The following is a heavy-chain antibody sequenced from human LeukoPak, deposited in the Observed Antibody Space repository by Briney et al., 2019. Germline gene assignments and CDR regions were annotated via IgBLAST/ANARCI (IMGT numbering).Heavy chain of an antibody. CDR1: GGSISSYY. CDR3: ARVDYGDYYYYGMDV. D-gene: IGHD4-17*01. CDR2: IYYSGST. J-gene: IGHJ6*04. V-gene: IGHV4-59*01. Sequence: SETLSLTCTVSGGSISSYYWSWIRQPPGKGLEGIGYIYYSGSTNYNPSLKSRVTISVDTSKNQFSLKLSSVTAADTAVYYCARVDYGDYYYYGMDVWGKGTTVTVSS.